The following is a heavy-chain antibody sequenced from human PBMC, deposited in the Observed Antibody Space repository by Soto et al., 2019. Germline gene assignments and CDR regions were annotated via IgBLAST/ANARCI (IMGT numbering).Heavy chain of an antibody. CDR3: ARQDIVVVPAAIGRFYYYYYMDV. D-gene: IGHD2-2*01. CDR2: IYPGDSDT. CDR1: GYSFTSYW. J-gene: IGHJ6*03. V-gene: IGHV5-51*01. Sequence: GESLKISCKGSGYSFTSYWIGWVRQMPGKGLEWMGIIYPGDSDTRYSPSFQGPVTISADKSISTAYLQWSSLKASDTAMYYCARQDIVVVPAAIGRFYYYYYMDVWGKGTTVTVSS.